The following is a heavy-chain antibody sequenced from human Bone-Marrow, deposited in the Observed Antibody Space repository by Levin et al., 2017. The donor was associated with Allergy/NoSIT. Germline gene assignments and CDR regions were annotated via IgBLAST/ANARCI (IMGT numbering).Heavy chain of an antibody. V-gene: IGHV3-73*01. J-gene: IGHJ6*03. CDR3: TNMDV. CDR2: VRSKANNYAT. CDR1: GVTTGAA. Sequence: GGSLRLSCAASGVTTGAAIHWVRHTSGKGLDWVGLVRSKANNYATAYIESVRGRFIISRDDSKNTAYLQMSGLRSEDTAVYYCTNMDVWGKGTTVTVSS.